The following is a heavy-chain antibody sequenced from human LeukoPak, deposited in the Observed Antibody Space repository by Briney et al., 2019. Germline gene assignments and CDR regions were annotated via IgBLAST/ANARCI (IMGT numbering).Heavy chain of an antibody. CDR1: GYTFTDYY. J-gene: IGHJ4*02. CDR3: ARDLQRGYGSGDY. D-gene: IGHD3-10*01. V-gene: IGHV1-2*02. Sequence: ASVKVSCKASGYTFTDYYMHWVRQAPGQGLEWMGWINPNSGDTNYAQKFQDRVTMTRDTSISTAYMELSRLRSDDTAVYYCARDLQRGYGSGDYWGQGTLVTVSS. CDR2: INPNSGDT.